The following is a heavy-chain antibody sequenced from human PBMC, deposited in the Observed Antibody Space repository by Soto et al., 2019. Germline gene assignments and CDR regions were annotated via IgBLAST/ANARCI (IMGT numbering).Heavy chain of an antibody. D-gene: IGHD4-17*01. Sequence: PGGSLRLSCAASGFTFSDYYMSWIRQAPGKGLGWVSYISSSSSTIYYADSVKGRFTISRDNAKNSLYLQMNSLRDEDTAVYYCARDKHDYFNRGIGFDTWGQGILVTVSS. CDR2: ISSSSSTI. J-gene: IGHJ5*02. V-gene: IGHV3-11*04. CDR1: GFTFSDYY. CDR3: ARDKHDYFNRGIGFDT.